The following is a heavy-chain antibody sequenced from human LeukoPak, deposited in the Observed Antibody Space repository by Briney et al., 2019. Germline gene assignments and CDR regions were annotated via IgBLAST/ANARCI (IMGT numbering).Heavy chain of an antibody. J-gene: IGHJ4*02. D-gene: IGHD4-17*01. Sequence: SETLSLTCTVSGGSISSYYWSWIRQPPGKGLEWIGYTYYSGSTNYNPSLKSRVTISVDTSKNQFSLKLSSVTAADTAVYYCARLDDYGDYFDYWGQGTLVTVSS. CDR1: GGSISSYY. CDR2: TYYSGST. CDR3: ARLDDYGDYFDY. V-gene: IGHV4-59*08.